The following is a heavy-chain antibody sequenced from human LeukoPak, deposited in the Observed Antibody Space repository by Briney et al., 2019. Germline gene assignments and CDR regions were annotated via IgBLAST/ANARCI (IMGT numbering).Heavy chain of an antibody. CDR3: SLVMGDATLES. D-gene: IGHD2-15*01. J-gene: IGHJ4*02. Sequence: GGSLRLSGAASGTTFSGLAIHWGGQASGKGREWLGRIRSEVNNYATTYAASVTGRLTVSRDDSHNTAFLQMTSPRTAATALYHCSLVMGDATLESWGPGPLLTVPS. CDR2: IRSEVNNYAT. V-gene: IGHV3-73*01. CDR1: GTTFSGLA.